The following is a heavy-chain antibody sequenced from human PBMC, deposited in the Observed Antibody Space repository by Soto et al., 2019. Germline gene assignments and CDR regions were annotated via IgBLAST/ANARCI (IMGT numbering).Heavy chain of an antibody. Sequence: SVNFSCKASGGTFSSYAISRVLQGLGQAVAPTPSIIPIFGTANYAQKFQGRVTITADESTSTAYMELSSLRSEDTAVYYCARGRHHYDFWSGPLNYYYYRMDVWGQALRPPTH. CDR3: ARGRHHYDFWSGPLNYYYYRMDV. D-gene: IGHD3-3*01. CDR2: IIPIFGTA. V-gene: IGHV1-69*13. J-gene: IGHJ6*02. CDR1: GGTFSSYA.